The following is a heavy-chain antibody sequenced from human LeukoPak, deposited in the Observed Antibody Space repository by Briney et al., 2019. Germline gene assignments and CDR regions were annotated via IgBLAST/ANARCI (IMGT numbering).Heavy chain of an antibody. D-gene: IGHD3-22*01. J-gene: IGHJ5*02. CDR3: ARSYDSSGYYYNWFDP. CDR1: GYTFTSYG. CDR2: IIPILGIA. V-gene: IGHV1-69*04. Sequence: PEASVKVSCKASGYTFTSYGISWVRQAPGQGLEWMGRIIPILGIANYTQKFQGRVTITADKSTSTAYMELSSLRSEDAAVYYCARSYDSSGYYYNWFDPWGQGTLVTVSS.